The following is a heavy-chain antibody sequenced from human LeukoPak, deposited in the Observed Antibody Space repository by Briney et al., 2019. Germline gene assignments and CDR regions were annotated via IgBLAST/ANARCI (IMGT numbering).Heavy chain of an antibody. V-gene: IGHV3-23*01. CDR2: ISGFNT. J-gene: IGHJ4*02. D-gene: IGHD2-8*01. Sequence: PGVSLRLSCTTCGFAFKNYAMNWARHAPGKGPVCVLGISGFNTYYADSVKGRFTIFRDNSKNVLYLKMARMRAEDTAVYSCAKDVCTSPRCLLYFDSWGQGTLVTVSS. CDR1: GFAFKNYA. CDR3: AKDVCTSPRCLLYFDS.